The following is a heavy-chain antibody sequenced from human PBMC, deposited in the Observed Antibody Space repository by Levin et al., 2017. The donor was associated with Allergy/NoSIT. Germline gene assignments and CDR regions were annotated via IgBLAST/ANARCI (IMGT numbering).Heavy chain of an antibody. Sequence: PGGSLRLSCAASGFTFSSYAMSWVRQAPGKGLEWVSAISGSGGSTYYADSVKGRFTISRDNSKNTLYLQMNSLRAEDTAVYYCAKHSTKYSSGWYEGYWGQGTLVTVSS. CDR3: AKHSTKYSSGWYEGY. CDR2: ISGSGGST. CDR1: GFTFSSYA. V-gene: IGHV3-23*01. D-gene: IGHD6-19*01. J-gene: IGHJ4*02.